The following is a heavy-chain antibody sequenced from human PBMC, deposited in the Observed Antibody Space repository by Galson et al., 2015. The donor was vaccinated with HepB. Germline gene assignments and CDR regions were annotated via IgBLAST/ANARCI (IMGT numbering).Heavy chain of an antibody. Sequence: SVKVSCKASGGTFSSYAISWVRQAPGQGLERMGGIIPIFGIANYAQKFQGRVTITADESTSTAYMELSSLRSEDTAVYYCARDGYSYGYESPNWFDPWGQGTLVTVSS. CDR1: GGTFSSYA. V-gene: IGHV1-69*13. CDR2: IIPIFGIA. D-gene: IGHD5-18*01. J-gene: IGHJ5*02. CDR3: ARDGYSYGYESPNWFDP.